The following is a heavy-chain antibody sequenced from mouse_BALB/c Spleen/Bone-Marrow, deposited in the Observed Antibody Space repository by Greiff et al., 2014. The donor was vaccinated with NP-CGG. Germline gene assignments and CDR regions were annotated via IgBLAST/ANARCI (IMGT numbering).Heavy chain of an antibody. CDR3: CTSYYGIYLYYFDY. Sequence: VKLVESGPGLVAPSQSLSITCTVSGFSLTSYCVHWVRQPPGRGLEWLGVIWAGGGTNYNSALLSRLSITKVKSKNQVFLKMNSLQTDDTAMYYCCTSYYGIYLYYFDYWGQGTTLTVSS. CDR2: IWAGGGT. V-gene: IGHV2-9*02. CDR1: GFSLTSYC. J-gene: IGHJ2*01. D-gene: IGHD2-1*01.